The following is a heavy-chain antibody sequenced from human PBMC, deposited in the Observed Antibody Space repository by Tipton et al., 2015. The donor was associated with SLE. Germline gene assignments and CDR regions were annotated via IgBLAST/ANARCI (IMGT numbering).Heavy chain of an antibody. V-gene: IGHV3-23*03. D-gene: IGHD2-21*01. CDR2: LYSGGST. CDR3: ARGCGTNCYSMMS. J-gene: IGHJ5*02. Sequence: GSLRLSCAASGFTFNTYAMSWVRQAPGKGLEWVSLLYSGGSTYYTDSVQGRFTISTDNSKRTVFLQMNSLRVEDTAIYYCARGCGTNCYSMMSWGQGTLVTVSS. CDR1: GFTFNTYA.